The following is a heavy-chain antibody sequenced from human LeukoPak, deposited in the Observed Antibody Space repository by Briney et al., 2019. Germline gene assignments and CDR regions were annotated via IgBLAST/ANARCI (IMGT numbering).Heavy chain of an antibody. V-gene: IGHV3-23*01. J-gene: IGHJ4*02. D-gene: IGHD4-17*01. CDR1: GFTFSGYA. CDR2: ISGSGGST. CDR3: ASGYGDYADY. Sequence: PGGSLRLSRVASGFTFSGYAMSWVRQAPGKGLEWVSGISGSGGSTYYADSVKGRFTISRDNSKNTLYLQMNSLRAEDTAVYYCASGYGDYADYWGQGTLVTVSS.